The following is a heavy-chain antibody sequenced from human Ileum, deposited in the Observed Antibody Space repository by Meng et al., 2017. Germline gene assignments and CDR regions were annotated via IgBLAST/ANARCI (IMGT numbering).Heavy chain of an antibody. D-gene: IGHD3-10*01. V-gene: IGHV4-30-4*01. CDR3: NASSGGGGGLGS. CDR2: TYNIGST. CDR1: GASVDSGNYH. Sequence: QVQLQESGPGLVKPSQTLSLTCPVSGASVDSGNYHWSWVRHPPGRGLGCIGYTYNIGSTHNNPALKSRFSMSVKTTKPQFSLTLKSVTAAAPAVYYCNASSGGGGGLGSWGQGTLVTVSS. J-gene: IGHJ5*01.